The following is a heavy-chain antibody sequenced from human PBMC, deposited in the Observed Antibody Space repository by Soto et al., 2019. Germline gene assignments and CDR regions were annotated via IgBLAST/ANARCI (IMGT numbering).Heavy chain of an antibody. D-gene: IGHD1-26*01. J-gene: IGHJ4*02. CDR1: GGSISSSGYY. CDR2: IYYSGST. Sequence: PSETLSLTCTVSGGSISSSGYYWGWIRQPPGKGLEWIGYIYYSGSTYYNPSLKSRVTISVDTSKNQFSLKLTAVIAADTAVYYCASWSGSYYPYWGQGTLVTVSS. V-gene: IGHV4-39*07. CDR3: ASWSGSYYPY.